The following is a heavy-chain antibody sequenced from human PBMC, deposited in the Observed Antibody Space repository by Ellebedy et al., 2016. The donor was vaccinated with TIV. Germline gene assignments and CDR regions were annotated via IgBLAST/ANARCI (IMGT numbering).Heavy chain of an antibody. V-gene: IGHV1-18*01. CDR2: ISAYNGNT. CDR1: GYTLTDLS. J-gene: IGHJ4*02. Sequence: ASVKVSCKVSGYTLTDLSMHWVRQAPGKGLEWMGWISAYNGNTNYAQKLQGRVTMTTDTSTSTAYMELRSLRSDDTAVYYCARVGYYDGSGYYYVRDFHFDYWGQGTLVTVSS. D-gene: IGHD3-22*01. CDR3: ARVGYYDGSGYYYVRDFHFDY.